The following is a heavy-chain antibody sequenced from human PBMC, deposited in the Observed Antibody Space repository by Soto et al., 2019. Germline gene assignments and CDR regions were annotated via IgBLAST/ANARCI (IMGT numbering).Heavy chain of an antibody. CDR2: IYHSGST. V-gene: IGHV4-4*02. Sequence: SETLSLTCAVSSGSISSSNWWSWVRQPPGKGLEWIGEIYHSGSTNYNPSLKSRVTISVDKSKNQFSLKLSSVTAADTAVYYCARAVPYYDFWSGYNGGDFRYMDVWGKGTTVTVSS. J-gene: IGHJ6*03. D-gene: IGHD3-3*01. CDR1: SGSISSSNW. CDR3: ARAVPYYDFWSGYNGGDFRYMDV.